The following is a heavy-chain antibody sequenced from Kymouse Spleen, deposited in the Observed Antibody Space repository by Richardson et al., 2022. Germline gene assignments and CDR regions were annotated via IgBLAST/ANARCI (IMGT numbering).Heavy chain of an antibody. CDR2: IYYSGST. V-gene: IGHV4-59*01. D-gene: IGHD3-10*01. J-gene: IGHJ4*02. CDR3: ALITMVRGYYFDY. CDR1: GGSISSYY. Sequence: QVQLQESGPGLVKPSETLSLTCTVSGGSISSYYWSWIRQPPGKGLEWIGYIYYSGSTNYNPSLKSRVTISVDTSKNQFSLKLSSVTAADTAVYYCALITMVRGYYFDYWGQGTLVTVSS.